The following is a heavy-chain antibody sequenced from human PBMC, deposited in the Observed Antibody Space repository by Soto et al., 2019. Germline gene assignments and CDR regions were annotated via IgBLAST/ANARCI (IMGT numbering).Heavy chain of an antibody. D-gene: IGHD2-2*02. V-gene: IGHV1-3*01. Sequence: ASVKLSCKASGYTFTGYAMYWVRQAPGQRLEWMGWINAGNGNTKYSQKFQGRVTITRDTSASTAYMELSSLRSEDTAVYYCARGVFWRHTIPQPAGLTYYMDV. CDR2: INAGNGNT. J-gene: IGHJ6*03. CDR3: ARGVFWRHTIPQPAGLTYYMDV. CDR1: GYTFTGYA.